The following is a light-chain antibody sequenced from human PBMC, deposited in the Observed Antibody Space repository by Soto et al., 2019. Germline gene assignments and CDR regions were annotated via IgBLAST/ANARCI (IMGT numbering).Light chain of an antibody. V-gene: IGKV1-27*01. J-gene: IGKJ3*01. Sequence: DIQMTQSPSSLSASVGDRVTITCRASEDISNYLAWYQQKPGKVPKVLIYVASTLQSGVPSRFSGSGSGTDFTLAISSLQPEDVATYYCHKYNSAPFTFGPGTKVDIE. CDR2: VAS. CDR3: HKYNSAPFT. CDR1: EDISNY.